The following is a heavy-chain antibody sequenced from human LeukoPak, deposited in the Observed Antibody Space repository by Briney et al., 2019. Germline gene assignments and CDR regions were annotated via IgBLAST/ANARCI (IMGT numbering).Heavy chain of an antibody. CDR1: AYTFAAHY. CDR2: INPSGGST. V-gene: IGHV1-46*01. D-gene: IGHD3-10*01. Sequence: ASVKVSCKASAYTFAAHYMHWVRQAPGQGLEWMGIINPSGGSTSYAQKFQGRVTMTRDTSTSTVYMELSSLRSEDTAVYYCARDHPTESSYYYGMDVWGQGTTVTVSS. CDR3: ARDHPTESSYYYGMDV. J-gene: IGHJ6*02.